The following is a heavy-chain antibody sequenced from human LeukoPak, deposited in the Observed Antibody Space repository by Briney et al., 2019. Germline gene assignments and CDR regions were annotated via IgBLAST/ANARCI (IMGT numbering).Heavy chain of an antibody. CDR2: IYYSGST. CDR3: AARIVGATIPYYFDY. J-gene: IGHJ4*02. V-gene: IGHV4-59*01. D-gene: IGHD1-26*01. Sequence: SETLSLTCTVSGGSISSYYWSWIRQPPGKGLEWIGYIYYSGSTNYNPSLKSRVTISVDTSKNQFSLKLSSVTAADTAVYYCAARIVGATIPYYFDYWGQGTLVTVSS. CDR1: GGSISSYY.